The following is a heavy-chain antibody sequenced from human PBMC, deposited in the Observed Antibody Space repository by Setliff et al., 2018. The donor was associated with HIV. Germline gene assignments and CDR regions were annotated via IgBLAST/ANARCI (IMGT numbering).Heavy chain of an antibody. V-gene: IGHV4-39*01. CDR1: GGSITRTPYY. CDR3: TRRRGPMVRGVDPTPSYYFDY. D-gene: IGHD3-10*01. J-gene: IGHJ4*02. CDR2: IYHTGIT. Sequence: SETLSLTCTVSGGSITRTPYYWGWIRQPPGKGLEWIGSIYHTGITYDNPSLKSRVTISVDTSKNQISLRLSSVTAGDTAVYYCTRRRGPMVRGVDPTPSYYFDYWGQGTLVTSPQ.